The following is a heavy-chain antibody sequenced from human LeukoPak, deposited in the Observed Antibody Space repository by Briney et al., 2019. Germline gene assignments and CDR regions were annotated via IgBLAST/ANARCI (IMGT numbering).Heavy chain of an antibody. V-gene: IGHV4-34*01. D-gene: IGHD5-18*01. CDR2: TNHSGST. J-gene: IGHJ4*02. Sequence: SETLSLTCAVYGGSFSGYYWSWIRQPPGKGLEWIGETNHSGSTNCNPSLKSRVTISVDTSKNQFSLKLSSVTAADTAVYYCAGGYSYGYDYWGQGTLVTVSS. CDR3: AGGYSYGYDY. CDR1: GGSFSGYY.